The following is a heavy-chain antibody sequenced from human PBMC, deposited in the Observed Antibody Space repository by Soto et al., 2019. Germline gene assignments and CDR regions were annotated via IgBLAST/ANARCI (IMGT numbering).Heavy chain of an antibody. CDR2: ISYSAGT. CDR3: ARRPRYSSGWAFDY. CDR1: GGSISNYY. J-gene: IGHJ4*02. V-gene: IGHV4-59*01. Sequence: SETLSLTCTVSGGSISNYYWSWIRQPPGKGLEWIGYISYSAGTNYNPSLKSRVTISVDTSISTAYMELSSLRSEDTAVYYCARRPRYSSGWAFDYWGQGTLVTVSS. D-gene: IGHD6-19*01.